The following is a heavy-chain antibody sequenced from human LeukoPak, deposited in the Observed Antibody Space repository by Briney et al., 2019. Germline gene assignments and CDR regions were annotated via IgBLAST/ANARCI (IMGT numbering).Heavy chain of an antibody. CDR2: INTNTGNP. CDR1: GYTFTSYA. J-gene: IGHJ3*02. Sequence: ASVKVSCKASGYTFTSYAMNWVRQAPGQGLEWMGRINTNTGNPTYAQGFTGRFVFSLDTSVSTAYLQISSLKAEDTAVYYCARDYGSSEGKWLLLTLDAFDIWGQGTMVTVSS. V-gene: IGHV7-4-1*02. D-gene: IGHD3-22*01. CDR3: ARDYGSSEGKWLLLTLDAFDI.